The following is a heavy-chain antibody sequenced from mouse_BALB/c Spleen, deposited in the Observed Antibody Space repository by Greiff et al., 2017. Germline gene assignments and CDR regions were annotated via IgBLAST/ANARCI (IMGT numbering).Heavy chain of an antibody. D-gene: IGHD2-2*01. CDR2: INPSNGRT. J-gene: IGHJ4*01. CDR1: GYTFTSYW. Sequence: QVQLQQPGAELVKPGASVKLSCKASGYTFTSYWMHWVKQRPGQGLEWIGEINPSNGRTNYNEKFKSKATLTVDKSSSTAYMQLSSLTSEDSAVYYCARRGIYYGYDGGAMDYWGQGTSVTVSS. CDR3: ARRGIYYGYDGGAMDY. V-gene: IGHV1S81*02.